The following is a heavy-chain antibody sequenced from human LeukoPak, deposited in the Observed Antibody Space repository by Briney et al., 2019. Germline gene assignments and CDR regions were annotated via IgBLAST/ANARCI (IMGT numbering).Heavy chain of an antibody. J-gene: IGHJ6*03. CDR2: IYYSGST. V-gene: IGHV4-61*01. CDR1: GYSISSGYC. CDR3: AGADYGGTYYYYYYYMDV. Sequence: SETLSLTCTVSGYSISSGYCWSWIRQPPGKGLEWIGYIYYSGSTNYNPSLKSRVTISVDTSKNQFSLKLSSVTAADTAVYYCAGADYGGTYYYYYYYMDVWGKGTTVTISS. D-gene: IGHD4-23*01.